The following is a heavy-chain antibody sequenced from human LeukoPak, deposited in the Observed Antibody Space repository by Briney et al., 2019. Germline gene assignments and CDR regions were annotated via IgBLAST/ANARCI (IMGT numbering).Heavy chain of an antibody. CDR3: ARDRYGSGSYYRRDFDY. V-gene: IGHV1-69*13. CDR2: IIPIFGTA. D-gene: IGHD3-10*01. Sequence: GASVKVSCKASGYTFTSYDINWVRQAPGQGLEWMGGIIPIFGTANYAQKFQGRVTITADESTSTAYMELSSLRSEDTAVYYCARDRYGSGSYYRRDFDYWGQGTPVTVSS. CDR1: GYTFTSYD. J-gene: IGHJ4*02.